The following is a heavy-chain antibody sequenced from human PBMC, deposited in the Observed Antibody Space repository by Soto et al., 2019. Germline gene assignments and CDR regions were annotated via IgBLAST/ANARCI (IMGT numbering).Heavy chain of an antibody. V-gene: IGHV3-7*01. CDR3: ARDRNPYYGDGTFDY. Sequence: GGSLNLSCAPSGFPFYSCCVSWVRQAPGKGLEWVANIKQDGSEKYYVDSVKGRFTISRDNAKNSLYLQMNSLRAEDTAVYYCARDRNPYYGDGTFDYWGQGT. D-gene: IGHD4-17*01. J-gene: IGHJ4*02. CDR2: IKQDGSEK. CDR1: GFPFYSCC.